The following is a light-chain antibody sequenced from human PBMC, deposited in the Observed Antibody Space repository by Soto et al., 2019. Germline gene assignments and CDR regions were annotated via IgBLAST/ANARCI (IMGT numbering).Light chain of an antibody. CDR3: QQFSSYLIT. Sequence: AIQLTQSPSSLSASVGDRVTITCRASQGISSALAWYQQKPGKAPNLLIYDASTLESGVPSRFSGSGSGTDFTLTISSLQPEDFATYYCQQFSSYLITFGQGTRLEIK. J-gene: IGKJ5*01. V-gene: IGKV1-13*02. CDR1: QGISSA. CDR2: DAS.